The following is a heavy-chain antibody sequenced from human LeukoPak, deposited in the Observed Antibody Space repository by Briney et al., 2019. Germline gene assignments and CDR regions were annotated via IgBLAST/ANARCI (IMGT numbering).Heavy chain of an antibody. V-gene: IGHV1-69*04. Sequence: GASVKVSCKASGGTFSSYAISWVRQAPGQGLEWMGRIIPILGIANYAQKFQGRVTITADKSTSTAYMELSSLRSEDTAVYYCARLDYYDSSGYYFPGYWGQGTLVTVSS. CDR3: ARLDYYDSSGYYFPGY. CDR2: IIPILGIA. CDR1: GGTFSSYA. D-gene: IGHD3-22*01. J-gene: IGHJ4*02.